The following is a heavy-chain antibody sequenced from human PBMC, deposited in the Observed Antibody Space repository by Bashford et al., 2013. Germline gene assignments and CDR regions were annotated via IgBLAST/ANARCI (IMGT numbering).Heavy chain of an antibody. Sequence: GSLRLSCAASGFTFSNYGMHWVRQAPGKGLEWVGVIWYDGINKYYADSVKGRFTISRDDSKNTLYLQMHSLRAEDMAVYFCAREGSDYGDYHFDYWGQGTLVTVSS. V-gene: IGHV3-33*08. CDR3: AREGSDYGDYHFDY. CDR1: GFTFSNYG. J-gene: IGHJ4*02. CDR2: IWYDGINK. D-gene: IGHD4-17*01.